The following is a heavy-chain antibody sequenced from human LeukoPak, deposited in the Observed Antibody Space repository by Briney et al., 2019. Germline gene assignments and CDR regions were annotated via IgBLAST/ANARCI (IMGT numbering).Heavy chain of an antibody. CDR2: ISYDGSNK. D-gene: IGHD5-18*01. CDR3: ASPPTAMVHWDHDY. CDR1: GFTFSSYG. V-gene: IGHV3-30*03. J-gene: IGHJ4*02. Sequence: PGRSLRLSCAASGFTFSSYGMHWVRQAPGKGLEWVAVISYDGSNKYYADSVKGRFTISRDNSKNTLYLQMNSLRAEDTAVYYCASPPTAMVHWDHDYWGQGTLVTVSS.